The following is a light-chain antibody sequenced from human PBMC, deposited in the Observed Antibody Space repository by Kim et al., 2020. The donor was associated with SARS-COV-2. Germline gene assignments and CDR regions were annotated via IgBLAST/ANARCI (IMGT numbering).Light chain of an antibody. V-gene: IGKV3-20*01. CDR2: GAS. Sequence: SPGERATRSCRASQSVSSSYLAWYQHKPGQAPRLLIYGASSRATGIPDRFSGSGSGTDFTLTISRLEPEDFAVYYCQQYGSSPWTFGQGTKVDIK. CDR1: QSVSSSY. CDR3: QQYGSSPWT. J-gene: IGKJ1*01.